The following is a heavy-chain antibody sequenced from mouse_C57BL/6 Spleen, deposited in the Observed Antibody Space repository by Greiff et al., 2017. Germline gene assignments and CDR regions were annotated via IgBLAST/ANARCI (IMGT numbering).Heavy chain of an antibody. CDR3: ARGNYGFDY. D-gene: IGHD1-1*02. CDR1: GYTFTSYW. Sequence: VQLQQPGAELVMPGASVKLSCKASGYTFTSYWMHWVKQRPGQGLEWIGEIDPSDSYTNYNQKFKGKSTLTVDKSSSTAYMQRSSLTSEDSAVYYCARGNYGFDYWGQGTTLTVSS. V-gene: IGHV1-69*01. CDR2: IDPSDSYT. J-gene: IGHJ2*01.